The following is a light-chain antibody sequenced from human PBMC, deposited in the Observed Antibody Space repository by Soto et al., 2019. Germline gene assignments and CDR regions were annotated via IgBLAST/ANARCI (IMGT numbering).Light chain of an antibody. Sequence: EIVLTQSPGTLSLSPGERATLSCRASQRVSSSYLAWYQQKPGQAPRLLIYGASSRATGIPDRFSGSGSGTDFTLTISRREPEDSAVYYCQQYGSSPGTFGQGTKVEIK. CDR1: QRVSSSY. V-gene: IGKV3-20*01. CDR3: QQYGSSPGT. CDR2: GAS. J-gene: IGKJ1*01.